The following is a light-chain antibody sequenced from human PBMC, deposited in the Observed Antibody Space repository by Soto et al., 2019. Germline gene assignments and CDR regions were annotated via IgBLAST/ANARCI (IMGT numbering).Light chain of an antibody. Sequence: QPVLTQSPSASASLGASVKLTCTLSSGHSSYAIAWHQQQPEKGPRYLMKLNSDGSHSKGDGIPDRFSGSSSGAERYLTMSSLQSEDEADYYCQTWGTGVVFGGGTKLTVL. CDR2: LNSDGSH. V-gene: IGLV4-69*01. J-gene: IGLJ2*01. CDR3: QTWGTGVV. CDR1: SGHSSYA.